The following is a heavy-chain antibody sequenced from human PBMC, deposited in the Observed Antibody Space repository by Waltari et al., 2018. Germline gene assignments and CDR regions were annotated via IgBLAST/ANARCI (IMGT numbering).Heavy chain of an antibody. V-gene: IGHV3-48*01. J-gene: IGHJ1*01. Sequence: EVRLVQSGGDLVQPGGSLRLSCAVSGFSLNRYSMIWVRQTPERGLEWVSYISWSDDKTEYADSVRGRLTISRDIARNSVSLQMKNLKVEDTAMYYCARELGGSAAGTDHWGQGSMVFVSS. CDR1: GFSLNRYS. CDR2: ISWSDDKT. CDR3: ARELGGSAAGTDH. D-gene: IGHD2-2*01.